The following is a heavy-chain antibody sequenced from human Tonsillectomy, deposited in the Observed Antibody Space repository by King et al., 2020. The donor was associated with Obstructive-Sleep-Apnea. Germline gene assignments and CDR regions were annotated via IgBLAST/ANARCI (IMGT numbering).Heavy chain of an antibody. Sequence: TLKESGPALVKPTQTLALTCSFSGFSLSNSGMCVNWIRQPPGKALDWLARIDWDNDKYYSTSLKTRLTISKDTSKNQVVLTMTNMDPVDTATYYCARMGFGSATYGLGAFDIWGHGKMVTVSS. CDR1: GFSLSNSGMC. CDR2: IDWDNDK. V-gene: IGHV2-70*11. D-gene: IGHD3-10*01. CDR3: ARMGFGSATYGLGAFDI. J-gene: IGHJ3*02.